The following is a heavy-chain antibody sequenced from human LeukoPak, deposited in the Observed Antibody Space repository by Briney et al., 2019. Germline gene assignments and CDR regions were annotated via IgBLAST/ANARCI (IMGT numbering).Heavy chain of an antibody. V-gene: IGHV3-30*02. CDR3: ARDSSSWYPMVDY. Sequence: GGSLRLSCAASGFTFSSYGMHWVRQAPGKGLEWVAFIRFDGSIKYYAESVKGRFTISRDNAKNSLYLQMNSLRAEDTAVYYCARDSSSWYPMVDYWGQGTLVTVSS. CDR1: GFTFSSYG. J-gene: IGHJ4*02. CDR2: IRFDGSIK. D-gene: IGHD6-13*01.